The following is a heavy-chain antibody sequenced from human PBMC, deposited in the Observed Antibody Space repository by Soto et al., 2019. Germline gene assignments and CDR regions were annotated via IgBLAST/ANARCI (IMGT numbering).Heavy chain of an antibody. V-gene: IGHV4-59*01. Sequence: SETLSLTCTVPGGSISSYYWSWIRQPPGKGLEWIGYIYYSGSTNYNPSLKSRVTISVDTSKNQFSLKLSSVTAADTAVYYCARGIAVAELGYWGQGTRVPVSS. J-gene: IGHJ4*02. CDR3: ARGIAVAELGY. CDR1: GGSISSYY. CDR2: IYYSGST. D-gene: IGHD6-19*01.